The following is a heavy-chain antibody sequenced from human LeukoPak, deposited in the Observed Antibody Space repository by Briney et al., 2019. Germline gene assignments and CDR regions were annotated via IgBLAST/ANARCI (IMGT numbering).Heavy chain of an antibody. CDR1: GGSFSGYY. Sequence: SETLSLTYAVYGGSFSGYYWSWIRQPPGKGLEWIGEINHSGSTNYNPSLKSRVTISVDTSKNQFSLKLSSVTAADTAVYYCARGVAVAVHYYYYMDVWGKGTTVTVSS. CDR2: INHSGST. D-gene: IGHD6-19*01. V-gene: IGHV4-34*01. J-gene: IGHJ6*03. CDR3: ARGVAVAVHYYYYMDV.